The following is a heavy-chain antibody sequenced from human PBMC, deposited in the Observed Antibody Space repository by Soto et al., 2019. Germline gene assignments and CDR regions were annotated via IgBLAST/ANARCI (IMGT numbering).Heavy chain of an antibody. D-gene: IGHD2-15*01. CDR3: VKGNHLLRYYFGF. CDR2: ITSDGDST. Sequence: PEGALRLSCSVSGFPHSNYAIHWVRQAPGKGLEYVSGITSDGDSTYHADSVKGRFTISRDNSKNTLYLQMSSLRVEDTAVYYCVKGNHLLRYYFGFWGQGTLVTVSS. J-gene: IGHJ4*02. CDR1: GFPHSNYA. V-gene: IGHV3-64D*06.